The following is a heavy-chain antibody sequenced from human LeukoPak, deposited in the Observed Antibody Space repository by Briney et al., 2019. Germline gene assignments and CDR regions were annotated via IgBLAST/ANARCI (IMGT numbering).Heavy chain of an antibody. J-gene: IGHJ4*02. Sequence: GRSLRLSCAASGFTLDDYAMHSVRHAPGKCLELVSGISWNSGSIGYADSVKGRFTISRDKAKNSLYLQMNSLRAEEMALYYCAKGIDSGYDPGLFDYWGQGTLVTVSS. CDR3: AKGIDSGYDPGLFDY. CDR1: GFTLDDYA. CDR2: ISWNSGSI. D-gene: IGHD5-12*01. V-gene: IGHV3-9*03.